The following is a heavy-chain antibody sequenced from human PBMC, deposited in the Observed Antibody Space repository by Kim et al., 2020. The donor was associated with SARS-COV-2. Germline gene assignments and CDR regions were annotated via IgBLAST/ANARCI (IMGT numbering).Heavy chain of an antibody. V-gene: IGHV4-59*13. J-gene: IGHJ3*02. Sequence: SETLSLTCTVSGGSISSYYWSWIRQPPGKGLEWIGYIYYSGSTNYNPSLKSRVTISVDTSKNQFSLKLSSVTAADTAVYYCARGILWQLFGVVIPSSAFDIWGQGTMVTVSS. CDR3: ARGILWQLFGVVIPSSAFDI. CDR1: GGSISSYY. D-gene: IGHD3-3*01. CDR2: IYYSGST.